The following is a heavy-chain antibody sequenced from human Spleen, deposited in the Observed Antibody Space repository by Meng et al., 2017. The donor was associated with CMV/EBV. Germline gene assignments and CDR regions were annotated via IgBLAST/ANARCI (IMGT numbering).Heavy chain of an antibody. CDR2: VSGSGGGT. CDR1: GLTFSDYA. D-gene: IGHD3-3*01. CDR3: AKVSLEWLSLYYFDY. J-gene: IGHJ4*02. Sequence: ASGLTFSDYAMTWVRQAPGKGLQWVSAVSGSGGGTYYADSVKGRFTISRDNSKNTLYLQMNSLRAEDTAVYYCAKVSLEWLSLYYFDYWGQGTLVTVSS. V-gene: IGHV3-23*01.